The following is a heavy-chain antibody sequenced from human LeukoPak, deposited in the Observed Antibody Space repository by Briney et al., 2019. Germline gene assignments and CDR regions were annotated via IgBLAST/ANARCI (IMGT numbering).Heavy chain of an antibody. CDR2: VNSDGTGT. CDR3: IRTLIVATSPYMDV. Sequence: GGPLRLSCAASGFTFSSYWMHWVRQAPGKGLVWVSRVNSDGTGTTYADSVESRFTISRDNAKNTVYLQMNSLRAEDTAIYYCIRTLIVATSPYMDVWGKGTTVTVSS. CDR1: GFTFSSYW. J-gene: IGHJ6*03. V-gene: IGHV3-74*01. D-gene: IGHD5-12*01.